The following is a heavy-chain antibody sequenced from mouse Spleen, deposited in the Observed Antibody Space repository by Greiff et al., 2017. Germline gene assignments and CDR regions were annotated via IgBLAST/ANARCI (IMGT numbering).Heavy chain of an antibody. CDR3: ARDGGNYVFAY. J-gene: IGHJ3*01. Sequence: EVQVVESGGGLVKLGGSLKLSCAASGFTFSSYYMSWVRQTPEKRLEWVATISSGGGSTYYPDSVKGRFTISRDNAKNTLYLQMSSLNSEDTAVYYCARDGGNYVFAYWGQGTLVTVSA. D-gene: IGHD2-1*01. V-gene: IGHV5-12-1*01. CDR2: ISSGGGST. CDR1: GFTFSSYY.